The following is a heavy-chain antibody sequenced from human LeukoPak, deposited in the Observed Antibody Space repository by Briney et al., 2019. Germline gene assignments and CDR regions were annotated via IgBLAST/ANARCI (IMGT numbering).Heavy chain of an antibody. CDR1: GGTFSSYA. D-gene: IGHD3-22*01. V-gene: IGHV1-69*06. CDR2: IIPIFGTA. CDR3: ASYYYDSSGYGYYYYYMDV. J-gene: IGHJ6*03. Sequence: GASVKVSCKASGGTFSSYAISWVRRAPGQGLEWVGGIIPIFGTANYAQKFQGRVTITADKSTSTAYMELSSLISEDTAVYYCASYYYDSSGYGYYYYYMDVWGKGTTVTVSS.